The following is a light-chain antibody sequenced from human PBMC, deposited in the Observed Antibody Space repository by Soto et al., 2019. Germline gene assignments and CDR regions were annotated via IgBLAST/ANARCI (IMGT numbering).Light chain of an antibody. J-gene: IGKJ4*01. V-gene: IGKV1-5*03. CDR2: KAS. CDR3: QQYHSYSLT. CDR1: QSISSW. Sequence: DIQMTQSPSTLSASVGDRVTITCRASQSISSWLAWYQQKPGKAPKLLIDKASSLEGGVPSRFSGSGSCTDFPLTLSSLQPDDFATYYCQQYHSYSLTFGGGTKVDIK.